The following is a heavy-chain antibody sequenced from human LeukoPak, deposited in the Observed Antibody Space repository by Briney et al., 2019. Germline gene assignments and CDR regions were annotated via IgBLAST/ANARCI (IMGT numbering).Heavy chain of an antibody. D-gene: IGHD3-22*01. Sequence: GRSLRLSCAASGFTFSSYGMHWVRQAPGKGLEWVAVIWYDGSNKYYADSVKGRFTISRDNSKNTLYLQMNSLRAEDTAVYYCARDGDYYDSTYLFDYWGQGTLVTVSS. J-gene: IGHJ4*02. CDR2: IWYDGSNK. V-gene: IGHV3-33*01. CDR1: GFTFSSYG. CDR3: ARDGDYYDSTYLFDY.